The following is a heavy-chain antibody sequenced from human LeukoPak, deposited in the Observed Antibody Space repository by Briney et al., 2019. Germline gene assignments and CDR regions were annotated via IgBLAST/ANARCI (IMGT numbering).Heavy chain of an antibody. J-gene: IGHJ4*02. Sequence: SGPTLVNPTQTLMLTCTFSGFSLSTTGVGVGWIRQPPGKALEWLALIYWDDDKHYSQLLKSRLTITKDTSKNQVVLTMTNMDAVDSATDDCGRRGRSGSYVDYWGQGTLVTVSS. CDR1: GFSLSTTGVG. CDR2: IYWDDDK. D-gene: IGHD1-26*01. V-gene: IGHV2-5*02. CDR3: GRRGRSGSYVDY.